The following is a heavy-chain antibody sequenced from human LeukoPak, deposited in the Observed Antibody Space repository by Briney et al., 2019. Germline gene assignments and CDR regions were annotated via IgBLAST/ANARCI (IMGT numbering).Heavy chain of an antibody. CDR3: ARDGITSGWYPLDY. V-gene: IGHV1-18*01. J-gene: IGHJ4*02. CDR1: GYTFTSYG. Sequence: GASVKVSCKASGYTFTSYGISWVRQAPGQGLEWMGWISAYNGNTNYAQKLQGRVTMTTDTSTSTAYMELRSLRSGDTAVYYCARDGITSGWYPLDYWGQGTLVTVSS. CDR2: ISAYNGNT. D-gene: IGHD6-19*01.